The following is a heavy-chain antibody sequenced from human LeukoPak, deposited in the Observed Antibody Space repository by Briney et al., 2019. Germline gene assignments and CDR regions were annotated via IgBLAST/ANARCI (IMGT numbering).Heavy chain of an antibody. D-gene: IGHD3-22*01. CDR3: ASGTNYDDSRGYYYDY. V-gene: IGHV5-51*01. CDR2: IYPGDSDT. J-gene: IGHJ4*02. Sequence: GESLKISWRGSGYSITSYWIGWVRQMPGKGLEWMGIIYPGDSDTRYSPSFQGQVTISADKSISTAYLQWSSLKASDTAMYYCASGTNYDDSRGYYYDYWGQGTLVTVSS. CDR1: GYSITSYW.